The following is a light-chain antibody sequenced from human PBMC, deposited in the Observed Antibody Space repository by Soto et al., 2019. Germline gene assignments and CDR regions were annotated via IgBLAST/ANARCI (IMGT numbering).Light chain of an antibody. CDR1: QSVSSSY. CDR3: QHYRTS. CDR2: GAS. J-gene: IGKJ4*01. Sequence: EIVLTQSPGTLSLSPGERATLSCRASQSVSSSYLAWYQQKPGQAPRQLIYGASSRATGIPDRFSGSGSGIDFTLTITRLEPEDFAVYYCQHYRTSFGGGTRVESK. V-gene: IGKV3-20*01.